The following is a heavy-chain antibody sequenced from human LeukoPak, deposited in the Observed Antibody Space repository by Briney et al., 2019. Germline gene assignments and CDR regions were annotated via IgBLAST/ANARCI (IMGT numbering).Heavy chain of an antibody. Sequence: ASVKVSCKASGYTFTSNNINWVRQAPGQGLEWMGWMNPKSGNTDYAQKFQGRVTMTRDMSTSTAYMELSSLRSEDTAVYYCARGLGRITIFGVVSYYYMDVWGKGTTVTVSS. J-gene: IGHJ6*03. CDR3: ARGLGRITIFGVVSYYYMDV. CDR2: MNPKSGNT. CDR1: GYTFTSNN. V-gene: IGHV1-8*02. D-gene: IGHD3-3*01.